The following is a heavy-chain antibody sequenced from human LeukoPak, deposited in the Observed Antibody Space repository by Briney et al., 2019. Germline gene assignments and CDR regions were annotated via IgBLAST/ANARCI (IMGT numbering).Heavy chain of an antibody. CDR2: INPNSGDT. Sequence: ASVKVSCKASGYSFTGYYLHWVRQAPGQGLEWMGWINPNSGDTNYAQKFQGRVTMTRDTSIITAYMELSRLRSDDTAVYYCARGLRVSPAFDYWGQGTLVTVSS. CDR3: ARGLRVSPAFDY. D-gene: IGHD2-2*01. V-gene: IGHV1-2*02. CDR1: GYSFTGYY. J-gene: IGHJ4*02.